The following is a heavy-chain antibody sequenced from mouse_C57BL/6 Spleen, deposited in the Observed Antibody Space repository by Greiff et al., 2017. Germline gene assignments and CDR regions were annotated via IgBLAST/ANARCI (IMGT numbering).Heavy chain of an antibody. V-gene: IGHV1-22*01. CDR1: GYTFTDYN. CDR2: INPNNGGT. D-gene: IGHD2-5*01. CDR3: ASYSNYEGVDY. J-gene: IGHJ4*01. Sequence: EVQLQQSGPELVKPGASVKMSCKASGYTFTDYNMHWVKQSHGKSLEWIGDINPNNGGTSYNQKFKGKATLTVNKSSSTAYMELRSLTSEDSAVYYCASYSNYEGVDYWGQGTSVTVSS.